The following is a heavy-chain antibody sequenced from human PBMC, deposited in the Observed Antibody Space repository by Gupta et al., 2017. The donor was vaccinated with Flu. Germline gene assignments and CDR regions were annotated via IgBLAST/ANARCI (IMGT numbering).Heavy chain of an antibody. J-gene: IGHJ3*02. CDR1: GFSLSTSGMR. CDR2: IDWDDDK. V-gene: IGHV2-70*04. CDR3: ARIDATMDAFDI. D-gene: IGHD1-26*01. Sequence: QVTLKESGPALVKPTQTLTLTCTFSGFSLSTSGMRVSWIRQPPGKALEWLARIDWDDDKFYSTSLKTRLTISKDTSKNQVVLTMTNMDPVDTATYYCARIDATMDAFDIWGQGTMVTVSS.